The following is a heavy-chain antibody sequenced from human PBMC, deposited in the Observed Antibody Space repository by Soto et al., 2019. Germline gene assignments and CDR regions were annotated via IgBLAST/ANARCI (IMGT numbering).Heavy chain of an antibody. Sequence: SQTLSLTCAISGDSVSSNSAAWNWIRQSPSRGLEWLGRTYYRSKWYNDYAVSVKSRITINPDTSKNQFSLQLNSVTPEDTAVYYCARVLTYYYDSSGYYFDYWGQGTLVTVSS. CDR1: GDSVSSNSAA. CDR3: ARVLTYYYDSSGYYFDY. D-gene: IGHD3-22*01. CDR2: TYYRSKWYN. J-gene: IGHJ4*02. V-gene: IGHV6-1*01.